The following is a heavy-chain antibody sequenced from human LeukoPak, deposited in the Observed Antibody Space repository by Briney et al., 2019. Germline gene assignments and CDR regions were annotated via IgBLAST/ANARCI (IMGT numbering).Heavy chain of an antibody. Sequence: PGGFLRLSCAASGFTFSTYSMTWVRQAPGKGLEWVSSISSSSRYIYYADSMKGRFTISRDNAKNSLYLQMNSLRAEDTAVYYCARVSGYGDHDQNFDYWGQGTLVTVSS. CDR2: ISSSSRYI. J-gene: IGHJ4*02. CDR1: GFTFSTYS. V-gene: IGHV3-21*01. D-gene: IGHD4-17*01. CDR3: ARVSGYGDHDQNFDY.